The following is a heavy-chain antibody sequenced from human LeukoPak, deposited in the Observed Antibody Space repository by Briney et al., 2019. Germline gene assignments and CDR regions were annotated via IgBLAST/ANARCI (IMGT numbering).Heavy chain of an antibody. CDR1: GFTFNNYA. J-gene: IGHJ4*02. Sequence: GGSLRLSCAASGFTFNNYAMTWVRQAPGKGLEWVANIKQDGSDKYYVDSVKGRFTVSRDNAKNSLYLQLNSLRADDTAVYYCARLTGTTGFDYWGQGTLVTVSS. D-gene: IGHD1-1*01. CDR2: IKQDGSDK. CDR3: ARLTGTTGFDY. V-gene: IGHV3-7*01.